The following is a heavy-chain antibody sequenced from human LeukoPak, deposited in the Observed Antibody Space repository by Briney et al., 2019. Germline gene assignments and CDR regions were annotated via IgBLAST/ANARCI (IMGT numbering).Heavy chain of an antibody. CDR1: GYSISSGYY. V-gene: IGHV4-38-2*01. CDR3: ANHAVTSTWFFDL. D-gene: IGHD4-17*01. Sequence: SETLSLTCAVSGYSISSGYYWGWIRQPPGKGLEWIGSIYHSGSTYYNPSLKSRVTISADTSKNQFSLKLGSVTAADTAMYYCANHAVTSTWFFDLWGRGTLVTVSS. CDR2: IYHSGST. J-gene: IGHJ2*01.